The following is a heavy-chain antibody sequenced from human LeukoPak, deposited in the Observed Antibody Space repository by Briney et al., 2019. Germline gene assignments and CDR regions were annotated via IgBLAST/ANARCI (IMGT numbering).Heavy chain of an antibody. J-gene: IGHJ6*02. Sequence: SETLSLTCTVSGGSISSYYWSWIRQPPGKGLEWIGYIYYSGSTNYNPSLKSRVTISVDTSKNQFSLKLSSVTAADTAVYYCAGCIAVAGTPYYYYGMDVWGQGTTVTVSS. V-gene: IGHV4-59*01. CDR1: GGSISSYY. CDR2: IYYSGST. CDR3: AGCIAVAGTPYYYYGMDV. D-gene: IGHD6-19*01.